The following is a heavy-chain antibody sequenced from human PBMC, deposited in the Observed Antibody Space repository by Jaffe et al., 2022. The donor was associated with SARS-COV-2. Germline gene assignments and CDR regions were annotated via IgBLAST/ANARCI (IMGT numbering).Heavy chain of an antibody. J-gene: IGHJ6*02. CDR1: GFTFSDYY. Sequence: QVQLVESGGGLVKPGGSLRLSCAASGFTFSDYYMSWIRQAPGKGLEWVSYISSSGSTIYYADSVKGRFTISRDNAKNSLYLQMNSLRAEDTAVYYCARDLGGYCSSTSWSCYYYGMDVWGQGTTVTVSS. V-gene: IGHV3-11*01. CDR3: ARDLGGYCSSTSWSCYYYGMDV. CDR2: ISSSGSTI. D-gene: IGHD2-2*01.